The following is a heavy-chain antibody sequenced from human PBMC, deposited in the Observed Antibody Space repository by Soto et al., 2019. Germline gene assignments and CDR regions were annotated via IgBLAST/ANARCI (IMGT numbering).Heavy chain of an antibody. CDR2: ISGSGDGT. Sequence: GGSLRLSCAASGFTFSNYAMTWVRQSPGKGLEWVSSISGSGDGTYYGDSVKGRFTISRDSSSSTLYLEMKNLRGEDTAVYFCTRGRRRILMVYGFGGMYVWGKVTTVTVSS. D-gene: IGHD2-8*01. CDR3: TRGRRRILMVYGFGGMYV. CDR1: GFTFSNYA. V-gene: IGHV3-23*01. J-gene: IGHJ6*04.